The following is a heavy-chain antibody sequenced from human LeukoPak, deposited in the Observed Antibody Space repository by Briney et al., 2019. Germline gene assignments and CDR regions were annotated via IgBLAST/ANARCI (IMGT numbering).Heavy chain of an antibody. D-gene: IGHD3-10*01. CDR3: ARRSLREAYNRFDP. Sequence: SETLSLTCTVSGGSVTTSSYYWGWIRQPPGKGLESIGSMSHSGSAFYNPSLKSRVSISVDTSKNQFSLRVTSVTAADTALYYCARRSLREAYNRFDPWGQGTLVTVSS. V-gene: IGHV4-39*01. CDR2: MSHSGSA. J-gene: IGHJ5*02. CDR1: GGSVTTSSYY.